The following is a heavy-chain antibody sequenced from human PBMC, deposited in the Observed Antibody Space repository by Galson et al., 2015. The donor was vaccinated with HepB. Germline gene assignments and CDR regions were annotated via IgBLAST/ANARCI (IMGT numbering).Heavy chain of an antibody. D-gene: IGHD5-18*01. J-gene: IGHJ5*02. Sequence: PALVKPTQTLTLTCTFSGFSLSTSGMGVGWIRQPPGKALEWLALIYWDDDKRYSPSLKSRLTITKDTSKNQVVLTMTNMDPVDTATYYCARRPETAIFRGEFDPWGQGILVTVSS. CDR2: IYWDDDK. V-gene: IGHV2-5*02. CDR1: GFSLSTSGMG. CDR3: ARRPETAIFRGEFDP.